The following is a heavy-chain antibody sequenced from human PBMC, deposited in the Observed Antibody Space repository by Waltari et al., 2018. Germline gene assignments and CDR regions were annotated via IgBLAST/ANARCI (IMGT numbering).Heavy chain of an antibody. J-gene: IGHJ1*01. V-gene: IGHV3-23*03. CDR2: IYSGGST. D-gene: IGHD2-21*01. CDR3: VRIVGYFQH. CDR1: GFTFSSYA. Sequence: EVQLLESGGGLVQPGGSLRLSCAASGFTFSSYAMSWVRQAPGKGVEWVSVIYSGGSTYYADSVKGRFTISRDNSKNTLYLQMNSLRAEDTAVYYCVRIVGYFQHWGQGTLVTVSS.